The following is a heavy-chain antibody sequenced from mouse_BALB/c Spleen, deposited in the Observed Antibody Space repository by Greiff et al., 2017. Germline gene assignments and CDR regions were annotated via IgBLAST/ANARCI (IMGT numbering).Heavy chain of an antibody. CDR1: GYSITSGYY. CDR3: ARRFYYRYDWYFDV. Sequence: EVQLVESGPGLVKPSQSLSLTCSVTGYSITSGYYWNWIRQFPGNKLEWMGYISYDGSNNYNPSLKNRISITRDTSKNQFFLKLNSVTTEDTATYYCARRFYYRYDWYFDVWGAGTTVTVSS. J-gene: IGHJ1*01. V-gene: IGHV3-6*02. D-gene: IGHD2-14*01. CDR2: ISYDGSN.